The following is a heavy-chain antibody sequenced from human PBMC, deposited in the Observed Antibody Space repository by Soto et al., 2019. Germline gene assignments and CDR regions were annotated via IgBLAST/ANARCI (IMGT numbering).Heavy chain of an antibody. J-gene: IGHJ5*02. CDR2: INHSGST. Sequence: QVQLQQWGAGLLKPSETLSLTCAVYGGSFSGYYWSWIRQPPGKGLEWIGEINHSGSTNYNPSLKSRVTISVDTSTNQFSLKLSSVTAADTAVYYCARGRRSSSGWFFLNWFDPWGQGTLVTVSS. CDR3: ARGRRSSSGWFFLNWFDP. CDR1: GGSFSGYY. V-gene: IGHV4-34*01. D-gene: IGHD6-19*01.